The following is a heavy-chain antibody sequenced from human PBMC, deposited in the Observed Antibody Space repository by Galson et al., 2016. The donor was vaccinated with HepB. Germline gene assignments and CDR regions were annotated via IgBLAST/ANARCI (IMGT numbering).Heavy chain of an antibody. CDR1: GFRFSSYG. V-gene: IGHV3-33*01. D-gene: IGHD6-19*01. CDR2: IWSDGNQY. J-gene: IGHJ4*02. Sequence: SLRLSCATSGFRFSSYGMHWVRPAPGKGLEWVAIIWSDGNQYLYADSVKGRFTISRDNSKNTLYLQMNSLRAEDTAVYYCARVPSSGWFDYWGQGTLVTVSS. CDR3: ARVPSSGWFDY.